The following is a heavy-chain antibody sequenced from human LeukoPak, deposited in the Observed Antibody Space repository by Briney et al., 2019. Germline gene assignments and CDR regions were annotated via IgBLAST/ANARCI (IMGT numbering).Heavy chain of an antibody. CDR2: ISSSSSYI. J-gene: IGHJ6*03. V-gene: IGHV3-21*04. Sequence: PGGSLRLSCPASGFTFSSYSMNWVRQAPGKGLEWVSSISSSSSYIYYADSVKGRFTISRDNAKNSLYLQMNSLKTEDTAVYYCTRLDSGYDWGDYYYYMDVWGKGTTVTISS. CDR1: GFTFSSYS. CDR3: TRLDSGYDWGDYYYYMDV. D-gene: IGHD5-12*01.